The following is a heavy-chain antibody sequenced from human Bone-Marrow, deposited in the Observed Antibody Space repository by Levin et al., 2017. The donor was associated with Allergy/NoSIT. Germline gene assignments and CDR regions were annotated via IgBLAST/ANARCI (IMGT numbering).Heavy chain of an antibody. CDR2: VSYDGSKI. V-gene: IGHV3-30-3*01. Sequence: GGSLRLSCAASGFTFSSYAIHWVRQAPGKGLDWVAVVSYDGSKIYYADSVKGRFTISRDNSKNTMYLQMNSLRAEDTAVYYCARAGGYSYHHYFDSWGQGTLVTVSS. CDR1: GFTFSSYA. CDR3: ARAGGYSYHHYFDS. D-gene: IGHD5-18*01. J-gene: IGHJ4*02.